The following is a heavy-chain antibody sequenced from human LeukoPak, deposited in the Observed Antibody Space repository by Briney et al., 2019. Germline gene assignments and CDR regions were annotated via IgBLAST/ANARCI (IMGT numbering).Heavy chain of an antibody. CDR1: GFTFSSYW. D-gene: IGHD3-3*01. CDR2: IKQDGSEK. V-gene: IGHV3-7*01. J-gene: IGHJ5*02. CDR3: SRESLGISIFGVITA. Sequence: PGGSLRLSCAASGFTFSSYWMNWVRQAPGKGLEWVASIKQDGSEKYYVDSVKGRFTISRDNAKNSLYLQMNSPRADDTAVYYCSRESLGISIFGVITAWGQGTLVTVSS.